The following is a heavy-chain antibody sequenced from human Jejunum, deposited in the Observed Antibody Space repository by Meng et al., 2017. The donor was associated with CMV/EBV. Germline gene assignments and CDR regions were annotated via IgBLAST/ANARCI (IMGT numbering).Heavy chain of an antibody. V-gene: IGHV1-2*02. CDR3: ARDPDCTNTVCYGQEGRFDF. Sequence: GFYIHWVRQAPGQGLEWVGWINANSGDTNYAQRYQGRVTMTRDTSAATAYLELNSLRSDDTAEYYCARDPDCTNTVCYGQEGRFDFWGQGTRVTVSS. D-gene: IGHD2-2*01. J-gene: IGHJ4*02. CDR1: GFY. CDR2: INANSGDT.